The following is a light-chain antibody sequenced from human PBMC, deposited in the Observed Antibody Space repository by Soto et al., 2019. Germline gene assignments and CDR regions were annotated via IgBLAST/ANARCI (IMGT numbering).Light chain of an antibody. CDR1: SSDVGGYNY. J-gene: IGLJ2*01. CDR3: SSYTSSNTV. V-gene: IGLV2-14*01. CDR2: EVS. Sequence: QSVLTQPASVSGSPGQSITISCTGTSSDVGGYNYVSWYQQHPGKAPKVMIYEVSNRPSGVSNRFSGSKSGNTASLTISGLQAEDEADYYCSSYTSSNTVFGGGTQLTVL.